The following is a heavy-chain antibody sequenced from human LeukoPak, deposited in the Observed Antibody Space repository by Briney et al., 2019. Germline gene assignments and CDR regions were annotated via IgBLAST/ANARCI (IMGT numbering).Heavy chain of an antibody. Sequence: PSETLSLTCAVYGGSFSGYYWSWIRQPPGKGLEWIGGINHSGSTNYNPSLKSRVTISVDTSKNQFSLKLSSVTAADTAVYYCARVDYDSSGYHKGWFDPWGQGTLVTVSS. V-gene: IGHV4-34*01. J-gene: IGHJ5*02. D-gene: IGHD3-22*01. CDR2: INHSGST. CDR3: ARVDYDSSGYHKGWFDP. CDR1: GGSFSGYY.